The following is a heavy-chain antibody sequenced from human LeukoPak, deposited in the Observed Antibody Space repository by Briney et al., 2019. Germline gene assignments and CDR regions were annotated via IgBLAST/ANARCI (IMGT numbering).Heavy chain of an antibody. CDR2: ISAYNGNT. Sequence: ASVKVSCKASGYTFTSYGISLVRQAPGQGLEWMGWISAYNGNTNYAQKLQGRVTMTTDTSTSTAYMELRSLRSDDTAVYYCARDSSHYYDSSGEFDYWGQGTLVTVSS. V-gene: IGHV1-18*01. CDR1: GYTFTSYG. D-gene: IGHD3-22*01. CDR3: ARDSSHYYDSSGEFDY. J-gene: IGHJ4*02.